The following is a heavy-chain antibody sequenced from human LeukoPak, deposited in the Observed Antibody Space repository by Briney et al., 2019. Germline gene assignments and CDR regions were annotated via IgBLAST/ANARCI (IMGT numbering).Heavy chain of an antibody. CDR3: AKGRGERRDTILGYMDV. CDR2: IRYDGSNK. CDR1: GFTFSSYG. D-gene: IGHD3-3*01. V-gene: IGHV3-30*02. Sequence: GGSLRLSCAASGFTFSSYGMHWVRQAPGKGLEWVAFIRYDGSNKYYADSVKGRFTISRDNSKNTLYLQMNSLRAEDTAVYYCAKGRGERRDTILGYMDVWGKGTTVTVSS. J-gene: IGHJ6*03.